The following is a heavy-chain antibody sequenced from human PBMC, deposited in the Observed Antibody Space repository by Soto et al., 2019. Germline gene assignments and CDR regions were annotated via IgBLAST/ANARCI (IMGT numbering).Heavy chain of an antibody. V-gene: IGHV3-48*03. J-gene: IGHJ3*02. CDR3: AREAVVTAAGNDAFDI. D-gene: IGHD2-21*02. CDR2: ISSSGSTI. Sequence: GGSLRLSCGASGFTFGSYEMNWVRQAPGKGLEWVSYISSSGSTIYNADSVKGRFTISRDNAKNSLYLQMNSLRAEDTAVYYCAREAVVTAAGNDAFDIWGQGTMVTVSS. CDR1: GFTFGSYE.